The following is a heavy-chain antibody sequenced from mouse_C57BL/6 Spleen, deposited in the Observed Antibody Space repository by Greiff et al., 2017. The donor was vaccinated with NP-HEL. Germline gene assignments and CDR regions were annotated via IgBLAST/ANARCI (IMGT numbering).Heavy chain of an antibody. D-gene: IGHD2-5*01. CDR2: IWTGGGS. V-gene: IGHV2-9-1*01. J-gene: IGHJ4*01. CDR3: SRTHSNPYAMDY. Sequence: VHLVESGPGLVAPSQSLSITCTVSGFSFTSYAISWVRQPPGKGLEWLGVIWTGGGSNYNSALKSRLSISKDNSKSQVFLKMNSLQTDDTARYYCSRTHSNPYAMDYWGQGTSVTVSS. CDR1: GFSFTSYA.